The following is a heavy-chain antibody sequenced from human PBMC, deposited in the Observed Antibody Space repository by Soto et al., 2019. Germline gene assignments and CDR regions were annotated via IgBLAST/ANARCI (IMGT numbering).Heavy chain of an antibody. CDR2: LISRSTDI. V-gene: IGHV3-21*06. CDR1: RFTFSTYT. D-gene: IGHD6-19*01. J-gene: IGHJ2*01. CDR3: ARGSEHWLWNCDL. Sequence: EVQLVESGGGLVKPGGSLRLSCAASRFTFSTYTMNWVRQAPGKGLEWVSSLISRSTDIYYADSVKGRFTISRDNTKNSMYLQMNSLRAEDTAIYSCARGSEHWLWNCDLWGRGTLVTVSS.